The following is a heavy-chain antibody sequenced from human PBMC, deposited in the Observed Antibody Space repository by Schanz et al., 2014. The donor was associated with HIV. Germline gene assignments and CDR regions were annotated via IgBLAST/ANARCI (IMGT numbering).Heavy chain of an antibody. J-gene: IGHJ6*02. CDR1: GYTFSSYG. CDR3: ARGECDFWSGYCPHFHYFDLDV. D-gene: IGHD3-3*01. CDR2: IIPVFGTT. V-gene: IGHV1-69*06. Sequence: QVQLVQSGAEVKKPGASVKVSCKASGYTFSSYGISWVRQAPGQGLEWMGWIIPVFGTTNYAQKFQGRVTITADKSTSTAYMELSSLRSEDTAVYYCARGECDFWSGYCPHFHYFDLDVWGPGTSVTVSS.